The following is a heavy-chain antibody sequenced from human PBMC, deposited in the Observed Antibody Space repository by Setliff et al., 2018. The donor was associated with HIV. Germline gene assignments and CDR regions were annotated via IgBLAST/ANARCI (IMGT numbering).Heavy chain of an antibody. D-gene: IGHD1-26*01. CDR3: ARVESGILGY. V-gene: IGHV4-34*12. CDR2: IFYSGST. CDR1: GGFFSGHY. J-gene: IGHJ4*02. Sequence: PSETLSLTCFVYGGFFSGHYWSWIRQFPGKGLEWIASIFYSGSTYHNPSLKSRVTISVDTANNQFSLKVNSMTAADSAIYYCARVESGILGYWGRGTLVTVSS.